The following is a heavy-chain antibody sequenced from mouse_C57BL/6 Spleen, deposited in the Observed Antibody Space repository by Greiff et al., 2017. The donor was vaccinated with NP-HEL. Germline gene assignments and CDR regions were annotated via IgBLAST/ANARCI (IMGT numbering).Heavy chain of an antibody. D-gene: IGHD3-2*02. CDR2: ISDGGSYT. CDR3: ARLQGDYFDY. J-gene: IGHJ2*01. Sequence: EVQLVESGGGLVKPGGSLKLSCAASGFTFSSYAMSWVRRTPEKRLEWVATISDGGSYTYYPDNVKGRFTISRDNAKNKLYLQMSHLKYEDTAMYYCARLQGDYFDYWGQGTTLTVSS. CDR1: GFTFSSYA. V-gene: IGHV5-4*01.